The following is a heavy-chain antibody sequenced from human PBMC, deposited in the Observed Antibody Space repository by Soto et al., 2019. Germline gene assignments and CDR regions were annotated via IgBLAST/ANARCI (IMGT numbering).Heavy chain of an antibody. Sequence: EVQLVESGGGLIQPGGSLRLSCAASGFTVSSNYMSWVRQAPGKGLEWVSVIYSGGSTYYADSVKGRFTISRDNSKNTLYLQMNRLGAEDTAVYYCARGGAARLMGWFDPWGQGTLVTVSS. J-gene: IGHJ5*02. D-gene: IGHD6-6*01. CDR3: ARGGAARLMGWFDP. V-gene: IGHV3-53*01. CDR1: GFTVSSNY. CDR2: IYSGGST.